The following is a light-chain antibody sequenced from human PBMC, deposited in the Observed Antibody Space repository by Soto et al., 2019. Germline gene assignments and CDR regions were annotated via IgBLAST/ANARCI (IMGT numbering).Light chain of an antibody. V-gene: IGKV3-11*01. CDR1: QGVSSY. Sequence: EIVLTQSPASLSLCPGEGDSLXCRASQGVSSYLAWYQQRAGQARRLLIYDASNRDTAITARFSGSGCGTDFNITISSLEPEDFAVYECQQRSNCPTFGQGTKVDIK. CDR2: DAS. J-gene: IGKJ1*01. CDR3: QQRSNCPT.